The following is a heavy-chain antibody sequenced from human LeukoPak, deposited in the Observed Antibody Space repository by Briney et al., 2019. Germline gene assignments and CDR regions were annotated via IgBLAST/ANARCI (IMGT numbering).Heavy chain of an antibody. D-gene: IGHD5-24*01. V-gene: IGHV3-23*01. J-gene: IGHJ4*02. CDR3: AKDRLATRTFDY. CDR1: GFTFSSYA. CDR2: ISGSGGST. Sequence: PGGSLRLSCAASGFTFSSYAMSWVRQAPGKGLEWVSAISGSGGSTYYADSVKGRFTIPRDNSKNTLYLQMNSLRAEDTAVYYCAKDRLATRTFDYWGQGTLVTVSS.